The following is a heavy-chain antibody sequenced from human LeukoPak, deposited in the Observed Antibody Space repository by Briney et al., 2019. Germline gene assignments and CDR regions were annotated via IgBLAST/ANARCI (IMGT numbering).Heavy chain of an antibody. CDR3: AKVLNHGYSDY. D-gene: IGHD4-17*01. CDR2: IYYSGST. Sequence: SETLSLTCTVSGGSISSYYWGWIRQPPGKGLEWIGRIYYSGSTYYNPSLKSRVTISVDTSKNKFSLKLSSVTAADTAVYYCAKVLNHGYSDYWGQGTLVTVSS. V-gene: IGHV4-39*07. CDR1: GGSISSYY. J-gene: IGHJ4*02.